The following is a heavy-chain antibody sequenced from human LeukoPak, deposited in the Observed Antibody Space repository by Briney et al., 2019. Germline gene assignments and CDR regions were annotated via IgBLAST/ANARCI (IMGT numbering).Heavy chain of an antibody. D-gene: IGHD2-8*01. CDR1: GFRFNDYY. J-gene: IGHJ2*01. CDR2: IKQDGSAK. CDR3: ARDKAGYCNSGDCPGNWYFDL. V-gene: IGHV3-7*04. Sequence: GGFLRLSCAGSGFRFNDYYMSWVRQAPGKGLEWVANIKQDGSAKHYLDSVKGRFAISRDNTRSSLSLQMNSLRAEDTAVYYCARDKAGYCNSGDCPGNWYFDLWGRGTLVTISS.